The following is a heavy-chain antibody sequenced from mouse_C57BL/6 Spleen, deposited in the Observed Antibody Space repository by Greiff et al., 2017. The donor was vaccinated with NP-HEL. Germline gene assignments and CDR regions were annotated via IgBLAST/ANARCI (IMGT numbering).Heavy chain of an antibody. CDR2: IWTGGGT. J-gene: IGHJ1*03. CDR1: GFSLTSYA. V-gene: IGHV2-9-1*01. CDR3: ARNDGYCDV. Sequence: VKVVESGPGLVAPSQSLSITCTVSGFSLTSYAISWVRQPPGKGLEWLGVIWTGGGTNYNSALNSRLSISKDNSKSQVFLKMNSLQTEDTARYYCARNDGYCDVWGTGTTVTVSS.